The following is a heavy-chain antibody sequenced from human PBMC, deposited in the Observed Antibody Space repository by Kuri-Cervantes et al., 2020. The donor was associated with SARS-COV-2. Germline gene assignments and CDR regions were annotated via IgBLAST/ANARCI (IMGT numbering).Heavy chain of an antibody. CDR1: GDSISSYY. Sequence: GSLRLSCTVSGDSISSYYWSWIRQTPGKGLEWIGYIYYSGSTYYNPSLKSRLTISLDTSKNQFSLKLSSLTAADTAVYYCARVGSYYVRSSYSDAFDIWGQGTMVTVSS. CDR2: IYYSGST. J-gene: IGHJ3*02. V-gene: IGHV4-59*08. D-gene: IGHD3-22*01. CDR3: ARVGSYYVRSSYSDAFDI.